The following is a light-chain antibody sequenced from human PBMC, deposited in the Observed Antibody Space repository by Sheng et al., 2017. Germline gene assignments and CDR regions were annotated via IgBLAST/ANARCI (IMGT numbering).Light chain of an antibody. CDR2: TAS. J-gene: IGKJ5*01. Sequence: DIQMTQSPSSVSASVGDRVTITCWASQDIRRWLAWYQHKAGKAPKLLIYTASNLQSGVPSRFSGSGSGTDFTLTISSLQPEDCATYYCQQADSFPITFGQGTRLDIK. CDR1: QDIRRW. CDR3: QQADSFPIT. V-gene: IGKV1-12*01.